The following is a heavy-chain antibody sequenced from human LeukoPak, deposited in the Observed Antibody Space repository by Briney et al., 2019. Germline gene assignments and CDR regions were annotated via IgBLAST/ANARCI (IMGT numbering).Heavy chain of an antibody. Sequence: GGSLRLSCAASGFSFTSFDMVWVRQAPGKGLEWVAGVSNGGDRTYHADSVKGRLTISRDNSKSALFLQMNSLRDEDTAVYYCAKDAPRSSGWFFLDYWGQGTLVTVSS. D-gene: IGHD6-19*01. J-gene: IGHJ4*02. CDR1: GFSFTSFD. V-gene: IGHV3-23*01. CDR3: AKDAPRSSGWFFLDY. CDR2: VSNGGDRT.